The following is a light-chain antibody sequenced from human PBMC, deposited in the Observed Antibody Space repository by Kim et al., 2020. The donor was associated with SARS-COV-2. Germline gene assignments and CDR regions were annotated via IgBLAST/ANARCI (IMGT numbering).Light chain of an antibody. CDR3: SSYAGSNNVI. V-gene: IGLV2-8*01. J-gene: IGLJ2*01. Sequence: GQSVTISCTGTSSDVGAYTFIPCYLQHPGKAPKLVIYEVSKRPSGVPDRFSGSKSGNTASLTVSGLQAEDEADYYCSSYAGSNNVIFGGGTQLTVL. CDR2: EVS. CDR1: SSDVGAYTF.